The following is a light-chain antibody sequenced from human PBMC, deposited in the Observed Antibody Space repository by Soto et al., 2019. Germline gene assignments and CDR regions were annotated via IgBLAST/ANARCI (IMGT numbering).Light chain of an antibody. Sequence: QSALTQPASVSGSPGQSITISCTGTSSDVGGYNFASWYQQHPGTAPKLMIYDVSNRPSGVSNRFSGSKSGNTASLTISGLQPEDEADYYCSSYTSSSTVVFGGGTKLTVL. CDR3: SSYTSSSTVV. J-gene: IGLJ2*01. V-gene: IGLV2-14*01. CDR2: DVS. CDR1: SSDVGGYNF.